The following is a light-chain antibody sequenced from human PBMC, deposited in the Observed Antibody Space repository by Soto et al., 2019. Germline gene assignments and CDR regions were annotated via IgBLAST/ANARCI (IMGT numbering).Light chain of an antibody. V-gene: IGKV3-20*01. Sequence: ETVLTQSPGTLSLSPGERATLSCRASQTVSSNYLAWYQQKPGQAPRLLIYGASSRAPGIPDRFSGSGSGTDFTLTITRLEPEDFPVYYCQQYGSSPRTFGQGTKLEI. CDR3: QQYGSSPRT. J-gene: IGKJ2*01. CDR2: GAS. CDR1: QTVSSNY.